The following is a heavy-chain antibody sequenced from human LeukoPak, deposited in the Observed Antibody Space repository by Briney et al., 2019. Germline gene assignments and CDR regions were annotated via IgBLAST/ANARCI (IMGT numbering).Heavy chain of an antibody. D-gene: IGHD3-10*01. Sequence: SETLSLTCAVYGVTFSGYYWSWIRQPPGKGLDWIGEINPSGSTNYNPSLKSRVTISVDTSKNQFSLKLSSVTAADTAVYYCARDGLWFGELLYTKPLDYWGQGTLVTVSS. CDR1: GVTFSGYY. V-gene: IGHV4-34*01. CDR2: INPSGST. CDR3: ARDGLWFGELLYTKPLDY. J-gene: IGHJ4*02.